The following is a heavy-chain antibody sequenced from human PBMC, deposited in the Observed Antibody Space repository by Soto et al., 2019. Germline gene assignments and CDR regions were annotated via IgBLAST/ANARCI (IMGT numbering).Heavy chain of an antibody. Sequence: ASVKVSCKASGYTFTSYAMHWVRQAPGQRLEWMGWINAGNGNTKYSQKFQGRVTITRDTSASTAYMELSSLRSEDTAVYYCATRGVSSGYYYDNDAFDIWGQGAMVTVSS. CDR1: GYTFTSYA. V-gene: IGHV1-3*01. CDR2: INAGNGNT. J-gene: IGHJ3*02. D-gene: IGHD3-22*01. CDR3: ATRGVSSGYYYDNDAFDI.